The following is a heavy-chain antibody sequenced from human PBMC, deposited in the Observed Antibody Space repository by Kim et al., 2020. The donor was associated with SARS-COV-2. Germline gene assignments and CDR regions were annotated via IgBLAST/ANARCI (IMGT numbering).Heavy chain of an antibody. CDR1: GGSISSSSYY. CDR3: ARGIAVAGTGFDY. D-gene: IGHD6-19*01. CDR2: IYYSGST. Sequence: SETLSLTCTVSGGSISSSSYYWGWIRQPPGKGLEWIGSIYYSGSTYYNPSLKSRVTISVDTSKNQFSLKLSSVTAADTAVYYCARGIAVAGTGFDYWGQG. V-gene: IGHV4-39*01. J-gene: IGHJ4*02.